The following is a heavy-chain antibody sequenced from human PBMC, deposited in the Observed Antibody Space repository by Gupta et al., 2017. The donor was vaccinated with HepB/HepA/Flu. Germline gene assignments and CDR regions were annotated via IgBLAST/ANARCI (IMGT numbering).Heavy chain of an antibody. CDR3: ARGKRSSSEGGWLDP. V-gene: IGHV1-46*01. Sequence: QVQLVQSGPEVKEPGASVTISCKTSGYNFFTYNIYWVRQAPGQGLEWMGIVDPNSARKNYAQKFRDRVTMTRDTATSTVYMELSSLRSDDTAVYYCARGKRSSSEGGWLDPWGQGTLVTVSS. J-gene: IGHJ5*02. D-gene: IGHD6-6*01. CDR2: VDPNSARK. CDR1: GYNFFTYN.